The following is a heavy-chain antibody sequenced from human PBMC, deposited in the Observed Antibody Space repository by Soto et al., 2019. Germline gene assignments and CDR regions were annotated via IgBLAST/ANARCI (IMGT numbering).Heavy chain of an antibody. CDR3: ARGLATYSYGVDY. V-gene: IGHV3-74*01. CDR2: SNRDGSSR. D-gene: IGHD5-18*01. Sequence: EVQLVESGGGLVQPGGSLRISCAASGFAFNTYCMHWVRQVPGKWLVWVSRSNRDGSSRSYAESVNGRFTISRDNAKNTLYLQMNTLRVEDTGVYFCARGLATYSYGVDYWGQGTLVTVSS. J-gene: IGHJ4*02. CDR1: GFAFNTYC.